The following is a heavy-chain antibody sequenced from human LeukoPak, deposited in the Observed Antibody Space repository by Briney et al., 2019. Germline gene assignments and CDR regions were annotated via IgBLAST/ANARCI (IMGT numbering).Heavy chain of an antibody. CDR1: GYTFTSYD. D-gene: IGHD3-22*01. J-gene: IGHJ3*02. CDR2: MNPNSGNT. V-gene: IGHV1-8*03. Sequence: ASVKVSCKASGYTFTSYDINWVRQATGQGLEWMGWMNPNSGNTDYAQKFQGRVTITRSTSMSTAYMELGSLRSEDTAVYYCARQRDSFDIWGHGTTVTVSS. CDR3: ARQRDSFDI.